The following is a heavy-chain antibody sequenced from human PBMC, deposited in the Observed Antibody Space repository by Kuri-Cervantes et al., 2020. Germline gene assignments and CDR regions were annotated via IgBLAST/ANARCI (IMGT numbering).Heavy chain of an antibody. CDR3: AKAGGGSGSYGDYYYYGMDV. CDR1: GFTCSSYW. D-gene: IGHD3-10*01. Sequence: GGSLRLSCGASGFTCSSYWISWVRQAPGKGLEWVANIKEDGNEKYYVDSVKGRFTISRDNAKNSLYLQMNSLRAEDTAVYYCAKAGGGSGSYGDYYYYGMDVWGQGTTVTVSS. CDR2: IKEDGNEK. V-gene: IGHV3-7*01. J-gene: IGHJ6*02.